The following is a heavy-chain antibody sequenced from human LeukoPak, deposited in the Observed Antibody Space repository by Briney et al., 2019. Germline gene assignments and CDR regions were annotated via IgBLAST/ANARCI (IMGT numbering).Heavy chain of an antibody. CDR3: SRGLGSRKLGY. D-gene: IGHD2-2*01. CDR1: GASFNSDDQY. V-gene: IGHV4-31*03. J-gene: IGHJ4*02. CDR2: IHPSGML. Sequence: PSQTLSLTCTVSGASFNSDDQYWKWIRQSPGKGLEWIGSIHPSGMLYNNPSLESRVTMSRDTSKNQLSLNLNSVTAADTAVYFCSRGLGSRKLGYWGQGILVTVSS.